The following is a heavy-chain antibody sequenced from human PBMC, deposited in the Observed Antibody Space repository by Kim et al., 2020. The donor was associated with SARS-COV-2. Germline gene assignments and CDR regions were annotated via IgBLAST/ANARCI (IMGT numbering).Heavy chain of an antibody. V-gene: IGHV3-33*01. D-gene: IGHD2-2*01. CDR3: ARGLHSSMSCLDY. Sequence: GGSLRLSCAASRFTFNRYGMHWVRQTPGKGLEWVAMIWYDGSQKYHADSVKGRFTISRDNSKNTLYLQMNSLGAEDTAVYYCARGLHSSMSCLDYWGQGTLVTVSS. CDR1: RFTFNRYG. J-gene: IGHJ4*02. CDR2: IWYDGSQK.